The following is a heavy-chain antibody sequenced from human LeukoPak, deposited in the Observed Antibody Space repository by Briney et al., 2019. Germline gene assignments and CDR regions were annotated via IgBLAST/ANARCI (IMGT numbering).Heavy chain of an antibody. Sequence: AGGSLRLSCAASGFTFYDYAMHWVGQAPGKGLEWGSGISWNSGSIVYADSVKGRFTISRDNGKNSLYLQMNSLRAEDMALYYCAKDYGSGIYYMPEYFQHWGQGTLVTVSS. CDR2: ISWNSGSI. CDR3: AKDYGSGIYYMPEYFQH. CDR1: GFTFYDYA. J-gene: IGHJ1*01. D-gene: IGHD3-10*01. V-gene: IGHV3-9*03.